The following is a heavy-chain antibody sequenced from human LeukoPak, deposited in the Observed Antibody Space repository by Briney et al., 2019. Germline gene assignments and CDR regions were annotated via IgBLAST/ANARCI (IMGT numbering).Heavy chain of an antibody. Sequence: SETLSLTCTVSGGSISTSNYYWGWIRQPPGKGLEWIGNIFYSGSTYYSPSLKSRVTISVDTSKNQFSLKLSSVTAADTAVYYCARNSIAAPGPIDYWGQGTLVTVSS. CDR1: GGSISTSNYY. D-gene: IGHD6-13*01. J-gene: IGHJ4*02. V-gene: IGHV4-39*07. CDR2: IFYSGST. CDR3: ARNSIAAPGPIDY.